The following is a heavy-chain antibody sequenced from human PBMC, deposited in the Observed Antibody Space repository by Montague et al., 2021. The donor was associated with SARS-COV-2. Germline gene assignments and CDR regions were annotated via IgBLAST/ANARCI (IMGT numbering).Heavy chain of an antibody. CDR2: NYYSGST. V-gene: IGHV4-31*03. CDR1: GGSISSGGYY. Sequence: TLSLTCTVSGGSISSGGYYWSWLRQPPGKGLEWIGYNYYSGSTYYNPSIKSRVTISVDTSKNQFSLKLSSVTAADTAVYYCARLTAGYCSGGSCYWGTGFDYWGQGTLVTVSS. CDR3: ARLTAGYCSGGSCYWGTGFDY. J-gene: IGHJ4*02. D-gene: IGHD2-15*01.